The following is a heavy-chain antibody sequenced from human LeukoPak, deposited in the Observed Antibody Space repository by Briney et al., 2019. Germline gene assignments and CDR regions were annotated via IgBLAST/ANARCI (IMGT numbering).Heavy chain of an antibody. CDR1: GDSISSYY. V-gene: IGHV4-59*01. CDR2: IYYSGST. J-gene: IGHJ6*02. D-gene: IGHD3-10*01. CDR3: ARVIGFGELFYYYYGMDV. Sequence: PSETLSLTCTVSGDSISSYYWSWIRQPPGKGLEWIGYIYYSGSTNYNPSLKSRVTISVDTSKNQFSLKLSSVTAADTAVYYCARVIGFGELFYYYYGMDVWGQGTTVTVSS.